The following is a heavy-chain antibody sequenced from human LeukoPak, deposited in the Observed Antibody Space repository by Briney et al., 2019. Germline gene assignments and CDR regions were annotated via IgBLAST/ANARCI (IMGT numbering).Heavy chain of an antibody. CDR1: GFIVSSTY. CDR3: ARDSAWDGLPFDY. V-gene: IGHV3-7*01. Sequence: GGSLRLSCAASGFIVSSTYMSWVRQAPGNGLQWGANVRPDGREQRYVDSVKGRFTISRDNAKNLVYLQMNSLRTDDTGVYYCARDSAWDGLPFDYRGRGTLVTVSS. J-gene: IGHJ4*02. D-gene: IGHD1-26*01. CDR2: VRPDGREQ.